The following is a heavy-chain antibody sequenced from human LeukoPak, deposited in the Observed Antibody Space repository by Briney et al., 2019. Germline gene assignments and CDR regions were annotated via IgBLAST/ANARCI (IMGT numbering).Heavy chain of an antibody. V-gene: IGHV1-2*02. CDR3: ARSVVVVAAHYFDY. CDR1: GYTFTGYY. J-gene: IGHJ4*02. CDR2: INPNSGGT. Sequence: ASVKVSCKASGYTFTGYYMHWVRQAPGQGLEWMGWINPNSGGTNYAQKFQGRVTMTRDTSISTAYMELSRLRSDDTAVYYCARSVVVVAAHYFDYWGQGTLVTVSS. D-gene: IGHD2-15*01.